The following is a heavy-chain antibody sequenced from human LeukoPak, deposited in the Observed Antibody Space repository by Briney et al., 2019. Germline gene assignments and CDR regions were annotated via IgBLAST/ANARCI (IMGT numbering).Heavy chain of an antibody. CDR2: INPNSGGT. V-gene: IGHV1-2*02. D-gene: IGHD6-19*01. CDR3: AGNTAVAGSPQGLPSLDV. Sequence: ASVKVSCKASGYTFTGYYMHWVRQAPGQGLEWMGSINPNSGGTNYAQKFQGRVTMTRDTSISTAYMELSRLRSDDTAVYYCAGNTAVAGSPQGLPSLDVWGKGTTVTVSS. J-gene: IGHJ6*04. CDR1: GYTFTGYY.